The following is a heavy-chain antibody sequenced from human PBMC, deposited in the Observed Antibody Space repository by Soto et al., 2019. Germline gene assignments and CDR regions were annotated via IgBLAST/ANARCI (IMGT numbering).Heavy chain of an antibody. J-gene: IGHJ4*02. D-gene: IGHD3-22*01. Sequence: QVHLQESGPGLVKPSETLSLTCIVSGGPMSSYYWSWVRQPPGKGLECIGYIQDSGNTKYNPSLESRVNFSVDTSKNQYSLKLRSITAAETVVYNCANLLLGYYDGNPFPYYIDNWGQGTLVTVSS. CDR1: GGPMSSYY. V-gene: IGHV4-59*01. CDR3: ANLLLGYYDGNPFPYYIDN. CDR2: IQDSGNT.